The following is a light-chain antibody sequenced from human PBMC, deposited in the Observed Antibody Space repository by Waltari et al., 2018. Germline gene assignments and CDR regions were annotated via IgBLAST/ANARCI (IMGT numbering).Light chain of an antibody. CDR1: SSTVGSNS. Sequence: QSVLTQPPSASGTPGQRVTLPCSGSSSTVGSNSVNWYHQLPGTAPKLLIFNDADRPSGVPDRFSGSRSATSASLAISGLQSDDESTYYCASWDDRLDAYVFGTGTWVTVL. CDR2: NDA. V-gene: IGLV1-44*01. J-gene: IGLJ1*01. CDR3: ASWDDRLDAYV.